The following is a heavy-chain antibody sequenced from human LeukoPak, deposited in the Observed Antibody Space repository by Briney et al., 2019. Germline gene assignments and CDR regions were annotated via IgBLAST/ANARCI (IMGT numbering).Heavy chain of an antibody. CDR1: GGSFSGYY. CDR2: INHSGST. Sequence: SETLSLTCAVYGGSFSGYYWSWIRQPPGKGLEWIGEINHSGSTNYNPSLKSRVTISVDTSKNQFSLKLSSVTAADTAVYYCARVDYYYDSRHNWFDPWGQGTLVTVSS. D-gene: IGHD3-22*01. V-gene: IGHV4-34*01. J-gene: IGHJ5*02. CDR3: ARVDYYYDSRHNWFDP.